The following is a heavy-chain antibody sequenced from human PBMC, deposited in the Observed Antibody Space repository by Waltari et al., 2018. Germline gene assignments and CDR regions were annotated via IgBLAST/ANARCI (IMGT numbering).Heavy chain of an antibody. CDR3: ARGDYYYDSSTS. D-gene: IGHD3-22*01. J-gene: IGHJ5*02. CDR2: IGPSGGT. V-gene: IGHV4-34*01. Sequence: QEQLQQWGAGLLKPSETLSPTCGVHGGSFSRSYWSWYRQSPGKGLEWIGGIGPSGGTTYNPSLKSRATIFVDMSKKQFSVKLTSVTAADTAMYYCARGDYYYDSSTSWGQGALVTVSS. CDR1: GGSFSRSY.